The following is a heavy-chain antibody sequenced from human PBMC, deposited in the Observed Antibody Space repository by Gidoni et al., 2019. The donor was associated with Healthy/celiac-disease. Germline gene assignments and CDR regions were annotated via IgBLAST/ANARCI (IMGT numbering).Heavy chain of an antibody. J-gene: IGHJ5*02. D-gene: IGHD3-10*01. CDR2: INHSGST. CDR3: AREGIITMVRGVMSSFDP. Sequence: QVQLQQWGAGLLKPAETLSLTCAVYGGSFGGYYWSWIRQPPGQGLEGVGEINHSGSTNYYPSLKSRVTISVDTSKNHFSLKLSSVTAADTAVYYCAREGIITMVRGVMSSFDPWGQGTLVTVSS. V-gene: IGHV4-34*01. CDR1: GGSFGGYY.